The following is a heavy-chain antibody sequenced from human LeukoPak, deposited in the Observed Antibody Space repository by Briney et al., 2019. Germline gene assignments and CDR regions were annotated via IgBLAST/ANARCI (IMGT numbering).Heavy chain of an antibody. D-gene: IGHD2-2*03. V-gene: IGHV1-3*01. CDR2: INAGNGNT. CDR3: AREVDIVVVPERPLNWFDP. Sequence: ASVKVSCKASGYTFTSYAMHWVRQAPGQRLEWMGWINAGNGNTKYSQKFQGRVTITRDTSASTAYMELSSQRSEDTAVYYCAREVDIVVVPERPLNWFDPWGQGTLVTVSS. J-gene: IGHJ5*02. CDR1: GYTFTSYA.